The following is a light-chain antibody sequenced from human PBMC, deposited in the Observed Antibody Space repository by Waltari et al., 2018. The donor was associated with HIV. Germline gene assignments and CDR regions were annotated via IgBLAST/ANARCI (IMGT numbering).Light chain of an antibody. J-gene: IGKJ4*01. CDR3: QQVNGYPLT. CDR1: QNIYSY. Sequence: DIQLTQSPSFLSASVGDRVTITCRASQNIYSYLAWYQQKPGRAPQVLIYATSTLQRGVPSRFSGSGSGTEFALTITSLQPDDFATYYCQQVNGYPLTFGGGTTVEI. CDR2: ATS. V-gene: IGKV1-9*01.